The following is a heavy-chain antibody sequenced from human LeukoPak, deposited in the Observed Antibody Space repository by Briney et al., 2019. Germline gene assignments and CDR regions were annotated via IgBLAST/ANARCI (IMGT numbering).Heavy chain of an antibody. D-gene: IGHD2/OR15-2a*01. J-gene: IGHJ4*02. CDR2: ITNSGNSK. Sequence: NPGGSLRLSCAASEFTFSSYSMNWVRQAPGKGLEWVSYITNSGNSKSYADSVKGRFTISRDNAKNSLYLQMNSLRAEDTAVYYCASLSFDYWGQGTLVTVSS. V-gene: IGHV3-48*01. CDR1: EFTFSSYS. CDR3: ASLSFDY.